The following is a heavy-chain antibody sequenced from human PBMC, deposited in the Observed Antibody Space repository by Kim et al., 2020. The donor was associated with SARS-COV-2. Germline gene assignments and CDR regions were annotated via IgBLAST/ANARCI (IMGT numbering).Heavy chain of an antibody. Sequence: ASVKVSCKTSGYTFTSYDINWVRQATGQGLEWLGWMNPNSANTGYAQKFQDRVTMTRNTSISTAYMELSSLRVEDTAVYYCARVRAWSGYEPYYFDYWGQGTLVTVSS. CDR2: MNPNSANT. D-gene: IGHD6-25*01. J-gene: IGHJ4*02. CDR3: ARVRAWSGYEPYYFDY. CDR1: GYTFTSYD. V-gene: IGHV1-8*01.